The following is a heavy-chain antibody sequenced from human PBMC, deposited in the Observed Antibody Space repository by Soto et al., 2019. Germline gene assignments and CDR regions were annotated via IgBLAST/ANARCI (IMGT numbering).Heavy chain of an antibody. CDR3: ARRPGYSSSWYPNY. CDR1: GGSFSGHY. J-gene: IGHJ4*02. Sequence: QVQLQQWGAGLLKPSETLSLTCAVYGGSFSGHYWSWIRQPPGKGLEWIGQINHSGSTNYNPSLKSRVTISVDTSKSQFSLKLSSVTAADTAVYYCARRPGYSSSWYPNYWGQGTLVTVSS. D-gene: IGHD6-13*01. CDR2: INHSGST. V-gene: IGHV4-34*01.